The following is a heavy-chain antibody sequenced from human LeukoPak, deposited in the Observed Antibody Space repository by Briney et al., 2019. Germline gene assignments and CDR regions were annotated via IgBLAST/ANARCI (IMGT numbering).Heavy chain of an antibody. V-gene: IGHV4-61*02. Sequence: SETLSLTCTVSGGSISSGSYYWSWIRQPAGKGLEWIGRIYTSGSTNYNPSLKSRVTISVDTSKNQFSLKLSSVTAADTAVYYCARTTHYDFWSGPNAEYFQHWGQGTLVTVSS. CDR1: GGSISSGSYY. J-gene: IGHJ1*01. CDR2: IYTSGST. CDR3: ARTTHYDFWSGPNAEYFQH. D-gene: IGHD3-3*01.